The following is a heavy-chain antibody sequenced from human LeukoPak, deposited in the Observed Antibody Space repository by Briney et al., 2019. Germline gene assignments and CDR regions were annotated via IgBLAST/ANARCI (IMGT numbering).Heavy chain of an antibody. CDR3: AKEHMAAAVYYFDY. CDR2: INPSSGNT. V-gene: IGHV3-23*01. Sequence: GGSLRLSCAASGFTLTNYAMSWVRQAPRKGLEWVSSINPSSGNTYYADSVKGRFTIFRDNSKNTLYLQMNSLRAEDTAVYYCAKEHMAAAVYYFDYWGQGTLVTVSS. CDR1: GFTLTNYA. J-gene: IGHJ4*02. D-gene: IGHD2-15*01.